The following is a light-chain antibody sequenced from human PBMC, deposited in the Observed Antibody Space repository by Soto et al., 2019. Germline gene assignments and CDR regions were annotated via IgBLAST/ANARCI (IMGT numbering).Light chain of an antibody. V-gene: IGLV1-47*01. J-gene: IGLJ3*02. Sequence: QSVLTQPPSASGNPGQRVTISCSGSSSNIGSNYVYWYQQLPGTAPKLLIYRNNQRPSGVPDRVSGSKSGTSASLAISGLRSEDEADYYCAAWDDSLSGPRVFGGGTKLTVL. CDR2: RNN. CDR3: AAWDDSLSGPRV. CDR1: SSNIGSNY.